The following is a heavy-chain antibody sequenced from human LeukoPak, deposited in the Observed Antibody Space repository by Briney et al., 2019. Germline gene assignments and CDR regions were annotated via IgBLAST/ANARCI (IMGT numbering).Heavy chain of an antibody. CDR3: ARSDGDYRDPFDY. J-gene: IGHJ4*02. CDR1: GGSISSYY. D-gene: IGHD4-17*01. CDR2: IYYSGST. Sequence: SETLSLTCTVSGGSISSYYWSWIRQPPGKGLEWMGYIYYSGSTNYNPSLKSRVTISVDTSKNQFSLKLSSVTAADTAVYYCARSDGDYRDPFDYWGQGTLITVSS. V-gene: IGHV4-59*01.